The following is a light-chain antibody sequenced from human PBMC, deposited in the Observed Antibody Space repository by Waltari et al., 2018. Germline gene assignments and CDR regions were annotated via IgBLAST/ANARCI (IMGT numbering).Light chain of an antibody. V-gene: IGKV4-1*01. Sequence: DIVMTQSPDPLAVSLVGRATINCNSTQSVLESPQNNNYLAWYHQQPGQPPKLLIYWAFTRESGVPDRFSGSGSGTDFTLTIDSLQAEDVAVYFCQQYYSAPYTFGQGTKLEIK. CDR3: QQYYSAPYT. J-gene: IGKJ2*01. CDR1: QSVLESPQNNNY. CDR2: WAF.